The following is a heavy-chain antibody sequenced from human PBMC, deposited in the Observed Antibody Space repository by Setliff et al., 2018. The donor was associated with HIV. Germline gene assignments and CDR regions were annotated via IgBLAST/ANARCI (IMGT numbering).Heavy chain of an antibody. V-gene: IGHV3-48*03. CDR1: GFTFSSYE. CDR3: VRDQVGGGIDY. Sequence: GGSLRLSCEGSGFTFSSYEMNWVRQAPGEGLEWLSYIGSAGDRTIYYADSVRGRFTISRDDSKNSLYLQMNSLRAEDTAVYYCVRDQVGGGIDYWGQGTLVTVSS. D-gene: IGHD6-25*01. CDR2: IGSAGDRTI. J-gene: IGHJ4*02.